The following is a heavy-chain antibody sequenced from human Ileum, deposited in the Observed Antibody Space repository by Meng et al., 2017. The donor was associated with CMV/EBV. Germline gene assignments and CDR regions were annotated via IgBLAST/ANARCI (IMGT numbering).Heavy chain of an antibody. CDR1: GFTLENYA. Sequence: GESLKISCVASGFTLENYAMHWVRQAPGKGLEWVSLISHNGGSTYYADFVNGRFTISRGNSKNSLYLQMNSLRTEDTAFYYCAKKASPGFNYFDSWGQGTLVTVSS. D-gene: IGHD3-9*01. V-gene: IGHV3-43*01. J-gene: IGHJ4*02. CDR2: ISHNGGST. CDR3: AKKASPGFNYFDS.